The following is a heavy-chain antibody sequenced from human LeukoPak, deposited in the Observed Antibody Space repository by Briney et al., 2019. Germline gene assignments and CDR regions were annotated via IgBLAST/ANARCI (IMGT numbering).Heavy chain of an antibody. V-gene: IGHV3-30-3*01. CDR2: ISYDGSNK. J-gene: IGHJ4*02. Sequence: PGRSLRLSCAASGFTFSSYAMHWVRQAPGKGLEWVAVISYDGSNKYYADSVKGRFTISRDNSKSTLYLQMNSLRAEDTAVYYCAKGGYCSSTSCYLNDYWGQGTLVTVSS. CDR3: AKGGYCSSTSCYLNDY. D-gene: IGHD2-2*01. CDR1: GFTFSSYA.